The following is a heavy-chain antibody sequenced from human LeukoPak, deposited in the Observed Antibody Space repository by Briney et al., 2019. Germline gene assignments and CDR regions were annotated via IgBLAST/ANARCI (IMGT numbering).Heavy chain of an antibody. CDR3: ARCIAAAGNLLYWYFDL. D-gene: IGHD6-13*01. J-gene: IGHJ2*01. Sequence: GASVKVSCKASGYTFTSYGISWVRQAPGQGLEWMGWISAYNGNTNYAQKLQGRVTMTTGTSTSTAYMELRSLRSDDTAVYYCARCIAAAGNLLYWYFDLWGRGTLVTVSS. CDR1: GYTFTSYG. V-gene: IGHV1-18*01. CDR2: ISAYNGNT.